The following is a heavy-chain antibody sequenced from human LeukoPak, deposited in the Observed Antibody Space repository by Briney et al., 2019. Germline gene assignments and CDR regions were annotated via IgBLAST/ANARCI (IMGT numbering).Heavy chain of an antibody. Sequence: ASVKVSCKASGYTFTSYGISWVRQALGQGLEWMGWISAYNGNTNYAQKLQGRVTMTTDTSTSTAYMELRSLRSDDTAVYYCAREGEDYYDSSGYYYFDYWGQGTLVTVSS. V-gene: IGHV1-18*01. CDR3: AREGEDYYDSSGYYYFDY. CDR1: GYTFTSYG. D-gene: IGHD3-22*01. CDR2: ISAYNGNT. J-gene: IGHJ4*02.